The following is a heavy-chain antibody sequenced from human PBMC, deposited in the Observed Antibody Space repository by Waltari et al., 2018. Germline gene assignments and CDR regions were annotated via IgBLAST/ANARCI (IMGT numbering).Heavy chain of an antibody. CDR2: ISYDGSNN. D-gene: IGHD6-19*01. Sequence: QVQLVESGGGVVQPGRSLRLSCAASGFTFSSYGMHWVRQAPGKGLEGVAVISYDGSNNYYADYGKGRFTISRDNSKNTLYLQMNSLRAEDTAVYYCAYTGYSSGCVWGQGTLVTVSS. J-gene: IGHJ4*02. V-gene: IGHV3-30*03. CDR3: AYTGYSSGCV. CDR1: GFTFSSYG.